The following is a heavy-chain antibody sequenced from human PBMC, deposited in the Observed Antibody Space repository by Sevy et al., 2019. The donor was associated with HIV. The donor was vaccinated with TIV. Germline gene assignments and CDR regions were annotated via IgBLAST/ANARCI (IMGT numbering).Heavy chain of an antibody. CDR1: GFTFSSYW. J-gene: IGHJ6*02. CDR3: ARGDYYDSSGYYLYYYYYGMHV. V-gene: IGHV3-74*01. CDR2: INSDGSST. D-gene: IGHD3-22*01. Sequence: GGSLRLSCAASGFTFSSYWMHWVRQAPGKGLVWVSRINSDGSSTSYADSVKGRFTISRDNAKNTLYLQMNSLRAEDTAVYYCARGDYYDSSGYYLYYYYYGMHVWGQGTTVTVSS.